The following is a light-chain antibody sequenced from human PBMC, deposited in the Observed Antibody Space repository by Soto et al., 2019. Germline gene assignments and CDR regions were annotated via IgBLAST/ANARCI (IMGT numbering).Light chain of an antibody. J-gene: IGLJ2*01. V-gene: IGLV1-40*01. Sequence: QSVLTQPPSVSGAPGQRVTISCTGSTSNIGTPYDVHWYQQLPGTAPKLLIYANSNRPSGVPDRFSGSKSGTSASLAITGLQAEDEADYYCQSDDSSLSGRIFGGGTKLTVL. CDR2: ANS. CDR3: QSDDSSLSGRI. CDR1: TSNIGTPYD.